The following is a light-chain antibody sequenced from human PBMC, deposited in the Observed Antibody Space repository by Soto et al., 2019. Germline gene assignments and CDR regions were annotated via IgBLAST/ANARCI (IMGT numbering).Light chain of an antibody. CDR1: ISDVGGYNY. CDR2: EVS. J-gene: IGLJ1*01. V-gene: IGLV2-14*01. Sequence: QSALTQPASVSGSPGQSITISCTGTISDVGGYNYVSWYQQHPGKAPKLMIYEVSNRPSGVSNRFSGSKSGNTASLTISGLQAEYEADYYCSSYTSSSTLVFGTGTQLTVL. CDR3: SSYTSSSTLV.